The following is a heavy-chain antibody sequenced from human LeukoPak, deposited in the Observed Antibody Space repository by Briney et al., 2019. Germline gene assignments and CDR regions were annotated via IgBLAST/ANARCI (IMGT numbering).Heavy chain of an antibody. Sequence: SETLSLTCSVSGGSISGYYWSWVRQPPGKGLEWIGHIYFSATTNYNPSLMSRVTISEDTSKNQFSLKLSSVTAADTAVYYCARGAYAYNWNASPFDYWGQGTLVTVSS. V-gene: IGHV4-59*08. CDR3: ARGAYAYNWNASPFDY. CDR1: GGSISGYY. J-gene: IGHJ4*02. D-gene: IGHD1-20*01. CDR2: IYFSATT.